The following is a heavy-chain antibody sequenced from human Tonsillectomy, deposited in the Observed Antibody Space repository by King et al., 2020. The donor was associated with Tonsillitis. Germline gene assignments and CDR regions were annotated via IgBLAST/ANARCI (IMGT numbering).Heavy chain of an antibody. Sequence: VQLVESGGGLVQPGRSLRLSCAASGFTFDDYAMHWVRQAPGKGLEWVSGISWNSGSLGYADSVKGRFTVSRDNAKNSLYLKMNSLRAEDTALYYCAKAGSGSYRSIYYYYYGMDVWGQGTTVTVSS. CDR3: AKAGSGSYRSIYYYYYGMDV. CDR2: ISWNSGSL. CDR1: GFTFDDYA. D-gene: IGHD3-10*01. J-gene: IGHJ6*02. V-gene: IGHV3-9*01.